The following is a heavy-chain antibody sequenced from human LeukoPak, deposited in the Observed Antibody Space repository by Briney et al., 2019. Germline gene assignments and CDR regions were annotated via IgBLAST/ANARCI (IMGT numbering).Heavy chain of an antibody. J-gene: IGHJ3*02. CDR2: INDSGGT. Sequence: SETLSLTCAVYDGSFSGYYWSWIRQPPGKGLEWIGEINDSGGTNNNPSLKSRVTISVDTSKNQFSLKLSSVTAADTAVYYCARGSRISMFGVTHMRGTFDIWGQGTTVTVSS. D-gene: IGHD3-3*01. CDR3: ARGSRISMFGVTHMRGTFDI. V-gene: IGHV4-34*01. CDR1: DGSFSGYY.